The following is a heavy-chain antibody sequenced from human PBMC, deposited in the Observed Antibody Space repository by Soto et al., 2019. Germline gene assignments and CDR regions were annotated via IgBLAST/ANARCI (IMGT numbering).Heavy chain of an antibody. CDR2: IRSKSNSYAT. D-gene: IGHD4-17*01. Sequence: EVQLVESGGGLVQPGGSLKLSCAVSGFTFSGSAMHWVRQASGKGLEWVGRIRSKSNSYATAYAASVKGRFTISRDDSKNTAYLQMNTLKPEDTDMYYFTTGYGDYARAYWGQGTLVTVSS. V-gene: IGHV3-73*01. CDR1: GFTFSGSA. CDR3: TTGYGDYARAY. J-gene: IGHJ4*02.